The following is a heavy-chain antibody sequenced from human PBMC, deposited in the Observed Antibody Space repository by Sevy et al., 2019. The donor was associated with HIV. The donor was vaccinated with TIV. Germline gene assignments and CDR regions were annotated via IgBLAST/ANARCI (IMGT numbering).Heavy chain of an antibody. CDR1: GFTFSKYS. CDR3: AREGLTKPHDF. CDR2: LSFGCGEI. J-gene: IGHJ4*02. Sequence: GGSLRLSCAASGFTFSKYSMSWVRQPPGKGLEWVSTLSFGCGEINYADSVKGRFTISRDNSKSSVYLQMNNLRPEDPGGEFWAREGLTKPHDFWGPGTLVTVSS. D-gene: IGHD1-26*01. V-gene: IGHV3-23*01.